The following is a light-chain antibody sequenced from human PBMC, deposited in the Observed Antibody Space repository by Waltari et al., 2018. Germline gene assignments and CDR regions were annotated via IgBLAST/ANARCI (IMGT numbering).Light chain of an antibody. J-gene: IGKJ3*01. CDR2: SAS. CDR3: QQYGSSPET. Sequence: EIVLTQSPDTLSLSPRERATLSCRASQNINSNFLAWYQQIPGQAPRLLIYSASNRATGIPDRFSGIGSGTDFTLTISRLEPEDFAVYYCQQYGSSPETFGPGTKVDIK. CDR1: QNINSNF. V-gene: IGKV3-20*01.